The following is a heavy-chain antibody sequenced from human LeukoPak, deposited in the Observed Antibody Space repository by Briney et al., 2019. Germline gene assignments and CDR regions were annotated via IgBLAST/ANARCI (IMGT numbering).Heavy chain of an antibody. CDR2: IYYSGST. V-gene: IGHV4-39*01. CDR1: GGSISSSSYY. D-gene: IGHD6-13*01. CDR3: ARRGYSSSWSNWFDP. J-gene: IGHJ5*02. Sequence: SETLSLTCTVSGGSISSSSYYWGWIRQPPGKGLEWIGSIYYSGSTYYNPSLKSRVTISVDTSKNQFSLKLSSVTAADTAVYYCARRGYSSSWSNWFDPWGQGTLVTVSS.